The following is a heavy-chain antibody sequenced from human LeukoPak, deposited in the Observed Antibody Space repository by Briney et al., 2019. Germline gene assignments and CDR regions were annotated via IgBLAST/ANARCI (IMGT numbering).Heavy chain of an antibody. J-gene: IGHJ4*02. CDR2: IYSGGST. V-gene: IGHV3-53*01. Sequence: GGSLRLSCAASGFTVSSNYMSWVRQAPGKGLEWVSIIYSGGSTYYADSVKGRFTISRDNSKNTLYLQMNSLRAEDTAVYYCAREGIVGSTRDYWGQGTLATVSS. D-gene: IGHD1-26*01. CDR3: AREGIVGSTRDY. CDR1: GFTVSSNY.